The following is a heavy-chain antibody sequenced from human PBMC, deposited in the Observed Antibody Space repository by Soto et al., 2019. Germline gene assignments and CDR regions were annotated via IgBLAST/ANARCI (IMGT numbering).Heavy chain of an antibody. V-gene: IGHV4-4*02. CDR2: VYHSGAT. Sequence: QVQLQESGPGLVRPSGTLSLTCAVSGGSIIGTGWWSWVRQSPGKGLDWIGEVYHSGATNYNPSLKSRVTISVDTSRNQFSLNLGSVTAADTAVYYCVRNGYYSLDVWGQGTTVTVSS. CDR1: GGSIIGTGW. CDR3: VRNGYYSLDV. D-gene: IGHD3-22*01. J-gene: IGHJ6*02.